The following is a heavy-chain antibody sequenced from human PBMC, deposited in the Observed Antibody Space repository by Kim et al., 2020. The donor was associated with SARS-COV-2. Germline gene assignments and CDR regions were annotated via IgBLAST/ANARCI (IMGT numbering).Heavy chain of an antibody. J-gene: IGHJ4*02. Sequence: IYYADSVKGRFTITRDNANNSLYLQMNSLRAEDTAVYYCARAGTTGGFDYWGQGTLVTVSS. V-gene: IGHV3-21*01. CDR3: ARAGTTGGFDY. D-gene: IGHD1-1*01. CDR2: I.